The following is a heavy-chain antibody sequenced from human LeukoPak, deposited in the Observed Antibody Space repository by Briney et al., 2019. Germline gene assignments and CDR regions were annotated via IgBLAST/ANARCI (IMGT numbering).Heavy chain of an antibody. CDR2: IRYDGSNK. CDR1: GFTFSSYG. D-gene: IGHD2-2*01. Sequence: PGGSLRLSCAASGFTFSSYGMHWVRQAPGKGLEWVAFIRYDGSNKYYADSVKGRFTISRVNSKNTLYLQMNSLRAEDTAVYYCAKDPFPYCSSTSCYYFDYWGQGTLVTVSS. J-gene: IGHJ4*02. CDR3: AKDPFPYCSSTSCYYFDY. V-gene: IGHV3-30*02.